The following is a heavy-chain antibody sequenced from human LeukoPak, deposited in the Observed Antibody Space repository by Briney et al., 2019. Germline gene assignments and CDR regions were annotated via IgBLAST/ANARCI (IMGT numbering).Heavy chain of an antibody. D-gene: IGHD5-18*01. CDR3: AKESGLKIQLWFDPGSNWFDP. CDR2: ISGSGGST. J-gene: IGHJ5*02. Sequence: PGGSLRLSCAASGFTFSSYAMSWVRQAPGKGLEWVSAISGSGGSTYYADPVKGRFTISRDNSKNTLYLQMNSLRAEDTAVYYCAKESGLKIQLWFDPGSNWFDPWGQGTLVTVSS. CDR1: GFTFSSYA. V-gene: IGHV3-23*01.